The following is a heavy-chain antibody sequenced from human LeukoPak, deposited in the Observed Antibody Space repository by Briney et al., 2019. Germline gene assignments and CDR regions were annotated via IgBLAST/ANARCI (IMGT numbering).Heavy chain of an antibody. CDR3: AFYYDSSGPEAFDI. D-gene: IGHD3-22*01. CDR1: GYSFTSYW. V-gene: IGHV5-51*01. CDR2: FFPGDSDT. J-gene: IGHJ3*02. Sequence: GESLKISRKGSGYSFTSYWIGWVRQMPGKGLEWMGIFFPGDSDTRYSPSFQGQVTNSADKSISTAYLQWSSLKASHTAMYYCAFYYDSSGPEAFDIWGQGTMVTVSS.